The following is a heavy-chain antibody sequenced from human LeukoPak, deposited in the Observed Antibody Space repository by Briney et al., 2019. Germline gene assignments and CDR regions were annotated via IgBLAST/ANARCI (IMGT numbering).Heavy chain of an antibody. D-gene: IGHD5-18*01. CDR2: IKYDASST. Sequence: GGSLRLSCADSGFTFSSHWMHWVRQAPGKGLVWVSRIKYDASSTSYADSVKGRFTISRDNAKNSLYLQMNSLRAEDTAVYYCARSLRGAVDTAMVDDAFHIWGQGTIVTVSS. V-gene: IGHV3-74*01. CDR1: GFTFSSHW. CDR3: ARSLRGAVDTAMVDDAFHI. J-gene: IGHJ3*02.